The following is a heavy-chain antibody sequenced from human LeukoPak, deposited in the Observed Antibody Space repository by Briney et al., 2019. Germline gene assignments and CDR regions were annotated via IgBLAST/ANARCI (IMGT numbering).Heavy chain of an antibody. CDR3: ARGITMVRGANYYYYYMDV. Sequence: ASVKVSCKASGGTFSSYAISWVRQAPGQGLEWMGRISPYNGNTKYAQKLQGRVTMTTDTSTSTAYMELRSLRSDDTAVYYCARGITMVRGANYYYYYMDVWGKGTTVTVSS. CDR2: ISPYNGNT. J-gene: IGHJ6*03. CDR1: GGTFSSYA. D-gene: IGHD3-10*01. V-gene: IGHV1-18*01.